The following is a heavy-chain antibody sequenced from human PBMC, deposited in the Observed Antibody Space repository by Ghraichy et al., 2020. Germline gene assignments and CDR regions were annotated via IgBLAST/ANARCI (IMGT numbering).Heavy chain of an antibody. CDR1: GYTFTSYD. CDR2: MNPNSGNT. CDR3: ARDLDIVATRYGMDV. J-gene: IGHJ6*02. Sequence: ASVKVSCKASGYTFTSYDINWVRQATGQGLEWMGWMNPNSGNTGYAQKFQGRVTMTRNTSISTAYMELSSLRSEDTAVYYCARDLDIVATRYGMDVWGQGTTVTVSS. V-gene: IGHV1-8*01. D-gene: IGHD5-12*01.